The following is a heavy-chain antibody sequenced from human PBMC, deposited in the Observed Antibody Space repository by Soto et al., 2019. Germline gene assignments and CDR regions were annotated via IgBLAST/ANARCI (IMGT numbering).Heavy chain of an antibody. CDR1: GFSLSTSGVG. CDR3: ARKGYGDYLLDY. J-gene: IGHJ4*02. D-gene: IGHD4-17*01. Sequence: QITLRESGPTLVKPTQTLTLTCTFSGFSLSTSGVGVGWIRQPPGKALEWLAVVYWDDTKHYSPSLKSRLTITKDTSKNQVVLTMTNMDPVDTATYFCARKGYGDYLLDYWGQGTLVTVSS. CDR2: VYWDDTK. V-gene: IGHV2-5*02.